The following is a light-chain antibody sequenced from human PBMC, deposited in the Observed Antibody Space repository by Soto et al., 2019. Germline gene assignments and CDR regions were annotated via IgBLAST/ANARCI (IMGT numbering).Light chain of an antibody. J-gene: IGKJ1*01. CDR2: HAS. V-gene: IGKV1-5*01. Sequence: QVTHAPSSLSASVGDRVTITCRASQSLSNYLNWYQQKPGKAPKLLIYHASTLESGDPSRLSVSGSGTELTLPISSLQPDNFATYYCQQYNSYSFGQGTKVDI. CDR3: QQYNSYS. CDR1: QSLSNY.